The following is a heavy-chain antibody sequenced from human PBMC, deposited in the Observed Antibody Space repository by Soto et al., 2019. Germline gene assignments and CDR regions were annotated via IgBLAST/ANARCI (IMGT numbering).Heavy chain of an antibody. J-gene: IGHJ4*02. V-gene: IGHV3-23*01. CDR3: AKGRGGSLYNYGGGPDN. Sequence: EVHLLESGGGLVKPGGSQRLSCVASGFTFNSYAMSWVRQAPGRGLEWVSGISGSGGNTYYADSVKGRFTISRDNSQDQLSLQMTSLRAEDTALYYCAKGRGGSLYNYGGGPDNWGQGTLLTVSS. CDR1: GFTFNSYA. CDR2: ISGSGGNT. D-gene: IGHD5-18*01.